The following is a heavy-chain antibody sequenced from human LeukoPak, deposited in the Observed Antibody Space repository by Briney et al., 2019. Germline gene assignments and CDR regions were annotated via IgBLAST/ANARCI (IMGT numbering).Heavy chain of an antibody. Sequence: GGSLRLSCAASGFTFSSYAMSWVRQAPGKGLEWVSAISGSGGSTYYADSVKGRFTISRDNSKNTLYLQMNSLRAEDTAVYYCSITIPPLGYGMDVWGQGTTVTVSS. CDR2: ISGSGGST. J-gene: IGHJ6*02. CDR1: GFTFSSYA. V-gene: IGHV3-23*01. CDR3: SITIPPLGYGMDV. D-gene: IGHD3-3*01.